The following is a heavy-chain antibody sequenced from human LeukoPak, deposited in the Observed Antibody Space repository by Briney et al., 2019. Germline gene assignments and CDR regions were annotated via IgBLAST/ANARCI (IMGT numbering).Heavy chain of an antibody. J-gene: IGHJ4*02. CDR3: TRPPDFWSGYFDY. Sequence: PGGSLRLSCTASGFTFGDYAMSWVRQAPGKGLEWVGFIRSKAYGGTTEYAASVKGRLTISRDDSKSIAYLQMNSLKTEDTAVYYCTRPPDFWSGYFDYWGQGTLVTVSS. CDR1: GFTFGDYA. CDR2: IRSKAYGGTT. D-gene: IGHD3-3*01. V-gene: IGHV3-49*04.